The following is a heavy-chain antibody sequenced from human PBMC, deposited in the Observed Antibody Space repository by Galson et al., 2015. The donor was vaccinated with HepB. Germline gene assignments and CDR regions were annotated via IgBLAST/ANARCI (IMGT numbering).Heavy chain of an antibody. V-gene: IGHV1-24*01. D-gene: IGHD6-19*01. Sequence: SVKVSCKVSGYTLTELSMHWVRQAPGKGLEWMGGFGPEDGETIYAQKFRGRVTMTEDTSTDTAYMELSSLRSEDTAVYYCATRIAVAGNYYFDYWGQGTLVTVSS. CDR1: GYTLTELS. CDR3: ATRIAVAGNYYFDY. CDR2: FGPEDGET. J-gene: IGHJ4*02.